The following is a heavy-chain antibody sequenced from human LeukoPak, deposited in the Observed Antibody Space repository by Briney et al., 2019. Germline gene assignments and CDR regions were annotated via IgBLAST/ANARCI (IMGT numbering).Heavy chain of an antibody. CDR2: INPNSGGT. V-gene: IGHV1-2*02. CDR1: GYTFTSYG. Sequence: ASVKVSCKASGYTFTSYGISWVRQAPGQGLEWMGWINPNSGGTNYAQKFQGRVTMTRDTSISTAYMELSRLRSDDTAVYYCARGPAFDYWGQGTLVTVSS. CDR3: ARGPAFDY. D-gene: IGHD2-2*01. J-gene: IGHJ4*02.